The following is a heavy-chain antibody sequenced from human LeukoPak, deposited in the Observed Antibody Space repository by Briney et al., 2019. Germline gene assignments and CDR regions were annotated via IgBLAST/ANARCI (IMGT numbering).Heavy chain of an antibody. CDR1: GFTFSSYS. CDR3: AKPHFDD. V-gene: IGHV3-48*01. CDR2: ISSSSSTI. Sequence: GGSLRLSCAASGFTFSSYSMNWVRQAPGKGLEWVSYISSSSSTIYYADSVKGRFTISRDNSKNTLYLQMNSLRAGDTAVYYCAKPHFDDWGQGTLVTVSS. J-gene: IGHJ4*02.